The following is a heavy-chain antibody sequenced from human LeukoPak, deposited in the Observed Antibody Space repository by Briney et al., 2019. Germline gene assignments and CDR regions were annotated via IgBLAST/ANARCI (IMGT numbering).Heavy chain of an antibody. Sequence: KPSETLSLTCTVSGVSMSHYYGSWIRQPAGKCLEWIGRVRTRGSSTYHPSLSSRVTMSVDTSKHQITLKLSSVTAAHTAVYYCARLSVTDVGGAFDIWGQRTLVTVSS. V-gene: IGHV4-4*07. J-gene: IGHJ3*02. CDR3: ARLSVTDVGGAFDI. CDR1: GVSMSHYY. CDR2: VRTRGSS. D-gene: IGHD4-11*01.